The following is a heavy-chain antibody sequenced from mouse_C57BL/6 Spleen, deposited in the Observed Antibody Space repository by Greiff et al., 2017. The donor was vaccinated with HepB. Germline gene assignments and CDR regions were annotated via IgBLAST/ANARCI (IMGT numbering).Heavy chain of an antibody. D-gene: IGHD1-1*01. CDR3: ARMRYYGSSSLDFDV. J-gene: IGHJ1*03. CDR2: ISYDGSN. V-gene: IGHV3-6*01. Sequence: VQLKESGPGLVKPSQSLSLTCSVTGYSITSGYYWNWIRQFPGNKLEWMGYISYDGSNNYNPSLKNRISITRDTSKNQFFLKLNSVTTEDTATYYCARMRYYGSSSLDFDVWGTGTTVTVSS. CDR1: GYSITSGYY.